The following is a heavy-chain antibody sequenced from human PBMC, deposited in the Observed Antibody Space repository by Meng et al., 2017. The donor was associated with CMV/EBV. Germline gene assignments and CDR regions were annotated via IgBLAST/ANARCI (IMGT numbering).Heavy chain of an antibody. D-gene: IGHD6-6*01. J-gene: IGHJ4*02. CDR1: GFTFSSYA. CDR2: ISGSGGST. V-gene: IGHV3-23*01. CDR3: AKRPFSYSSFPY. Sequence: GESLKISCAASGFTFSSYAMSWVRQAPGKGLEWVSAISGSGGSTYYADSVKGRFTISRDNSKNTLYLQMNSLRAEDTAVYYCAKRPFSYSSFPYWGQGTLVTVSS.